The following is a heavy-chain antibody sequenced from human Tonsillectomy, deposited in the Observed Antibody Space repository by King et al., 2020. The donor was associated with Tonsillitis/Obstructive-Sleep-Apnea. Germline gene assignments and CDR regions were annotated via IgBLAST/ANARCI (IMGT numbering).Heavy chain of an antibody. V-gene: IGHV3-30*04. CDR1: GFTFSSYA. Sequence: VQLVESGGGVVQPGRSLRLACAAPGFTFSSYAMHWVRQAPGKGLEWVAVISNDGNNKYYADSVKGRFTISRNNSKNTLYLQMNRLRPEDSAVYFCVRLGARRGFDYWGQGPLVTVPS. CDR3: VRLGARRGFDY. D-gene: IGHD1-26*01. J-gene: IGHJ4*02. CDR2: ISNDGNNK.